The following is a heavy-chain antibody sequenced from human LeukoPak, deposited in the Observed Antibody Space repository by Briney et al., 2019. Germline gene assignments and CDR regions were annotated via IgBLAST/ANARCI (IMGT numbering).Heavy chain of an antibody. V-gene: IGHV1-46*01. CDR3: ARARIAAPNWFDP. J-gene: IGHJ5*02. CDR1: GYTFTSSY. D-gene: IGHD6-13*01. CDR2: INPSGGST. Sequence: GASVKVSCKASGYTFTSSYMPWVRQAPGQGLEWMGIINPSGGSTSYAQKFQGRVTMTRDTSTSTVYMELSSLRSEDTAVYYCARARIAAPNWFDPWGQGTLVTVSS.